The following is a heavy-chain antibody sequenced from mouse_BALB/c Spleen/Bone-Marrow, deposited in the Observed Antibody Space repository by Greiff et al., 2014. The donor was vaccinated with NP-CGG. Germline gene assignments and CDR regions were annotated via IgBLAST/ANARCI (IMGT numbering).Heavy chain of an antibody. CDR1: GFDFSRYW. CDR2: INPDSSTI. V-gene: IGHV4-1*02. J-gene: IGHJ3*01. CDR3: ARLGYYGGFAY. D-gene: IGHD2-3*01. Sequence: EVHLVESGGGLVQPGGSLKLSCAASGFDFSRYWMSWVRQAPGKGLEWIGGINPDSSTINYTPSLKDKFIISRDNAKNTLYLQMSKVRSEDTALYYCARLGYYGGFAYWGQGTLVTVSA.